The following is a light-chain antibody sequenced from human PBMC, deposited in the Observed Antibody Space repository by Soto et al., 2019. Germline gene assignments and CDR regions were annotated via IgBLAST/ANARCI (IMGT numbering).Light chain of an antibody. V-gene: IGKV3-11*01. CDR3: QQRSNWPPFT. J-gene: IGKJ5*01. CDR1: QSVSNY. CDR2: DAS. Sequence: EIVLTQSPATLSLSPGARATPSCRASQSVSNYLAWYQQKPGQAPRLLIYDASNRATDIPARFSGSGSGTDFTLTISSLEPEDFAVYYCQQRSNWPPFTFGQGTRLEIK.